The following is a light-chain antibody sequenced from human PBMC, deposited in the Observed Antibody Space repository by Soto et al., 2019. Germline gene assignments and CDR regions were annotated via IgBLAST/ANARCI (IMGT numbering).Light chain of an antibody. CDR3: QQYGRSPFT. CDR1: QSIRNF. J-gene: IGKJ3*01. CDR2: DAS. Sequence: ELVLMQSPATLSLSPGARATLSYKASQSIRNFLAWYQQKPGQPPRLLFFDASNRVTGVPARFSGGGSGTDFTLTISRLEPEDFAVYYCQQYGRSPFTFGPGTKVDIK. V-gene: IGKV3-20*01.